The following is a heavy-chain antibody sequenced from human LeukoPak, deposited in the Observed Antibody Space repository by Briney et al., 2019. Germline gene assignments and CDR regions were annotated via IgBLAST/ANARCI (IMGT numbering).Heavy chain of an antibody. D-gene: IGHD6-13*01. CDR3: ARGYSSPM. CDR2: IYDGGGT. Sequence: GGSLRLSCAASGFTVGYNYMTWVRQAPGKGLEWVSAIYDGGGTYYADSVKGRFTMSRDNSKSTLYLQMSSLRADDTAVYYCARGYSSPMGGQGILVTVSS. V-gene: IGHV3-53*01. J-gene: IGHJ4*02. CDR1: GFTVGYNY.